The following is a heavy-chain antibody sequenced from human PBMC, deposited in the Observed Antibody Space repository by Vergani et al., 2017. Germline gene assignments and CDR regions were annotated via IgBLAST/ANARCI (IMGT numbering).Heavy chain of an antibody. V-gene: IGHV3-23*01. J-gene: IGHJ6*02. CDR3: AKARVNSFNPWDI. CDR2: ISHGAGNL. CDR1: RFTFSNFA. D-gene: IGHD2-15*01. Sequence: LLESGGDLVQPGESLRLPCAASRFTFSNFAMSWVRQAPGKGPEWVSTISHGAGNLYYADSVRGRFTISRDDSTNALFLHMSNLRPEDTAMYYCAKARVNSFNPWDIWGRGTTVTVSS.